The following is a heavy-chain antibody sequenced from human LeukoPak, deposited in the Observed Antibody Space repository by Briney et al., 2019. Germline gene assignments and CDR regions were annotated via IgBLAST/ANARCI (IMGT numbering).Heavy chain of an antibody. V-gene: IGHV4-34*01. Sequence: SETLSLTCAVYGGSFSGYYWSWIRQPPGKGLGWIGEINHSGSTNYNPSLKSRVIISVDTSKNQFSLKLSSVTAADTAVYYCARGGDGYKIDYWGQGTLVTVSS. D-gene: IGHD5-24*01. CDR2: INHSGST. CDR3: ARGGDGYKIDY. CDR1: GGSFSGYY. J-gene: IGHJ4*02.